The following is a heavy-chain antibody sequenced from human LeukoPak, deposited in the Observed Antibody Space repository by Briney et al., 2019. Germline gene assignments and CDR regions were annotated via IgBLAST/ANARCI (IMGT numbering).Heavy chain of an antibody. CDR2: IRYDGSNK. V-gene: IGHV3-30*02. CDR3: AKSPERSYEVVVDY. CDR1: GFTFSSYG. J-gene: IGHJ4*02. Sequence: GGSLRLSCAASGFTFSSYGMHWVRQAPGKGLEWVAFIRYDGSNKYYADSVKGRFTISRDNCKNTLYLQMNSLRAEDTAVYYCAKSPERSYEVVVDYWGQGTLVTVSS. D-gene: IGHD1-26*01.